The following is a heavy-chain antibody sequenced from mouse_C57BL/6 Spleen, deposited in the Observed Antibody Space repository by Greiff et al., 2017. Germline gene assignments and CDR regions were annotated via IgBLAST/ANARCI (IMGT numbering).Heavy chain of an antibody. Sequence: VQLQQSGPVLVKPGASVKMSCKASGYTFTDYYLNWVKQSHGKSLEWIGVINPYNGGTSYNQKFKGKATLTVDKSSSPAYMELNSLTSEDSAVYYCARGGTMFTTGYFDYWGQGTTLTVSS. CDR1: GYTFTDYY. D-gene: IGHD2-2*01. V-gene: IGHV1-19*01. CDR2: INPYNGGT. CDR3: ARGGTMFTTGYFDY. J-gene: IGHJ2*01.